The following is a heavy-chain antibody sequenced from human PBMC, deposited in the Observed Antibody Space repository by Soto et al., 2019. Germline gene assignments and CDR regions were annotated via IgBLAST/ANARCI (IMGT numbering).Heavy chain of an antibody. V-gene: IGHV1-2*04. D-gene: IGHD2-2*01. CDR1: GYTFTGYY. Sequence: ASVKVSCKASGYTFTGYYMHWVRQAPGQGLEWMGWINPNSGGTNYARKFQGWVTMTRDTSISTAYMELSRLRSDDTAVYYCARTCSSTSCSYYGMDVWGQGTTVTVSS. CDR3: ARTCSSTSCSYYGMDV. CDR2: INPNSGGT. J-gene: IGHJ6*02.